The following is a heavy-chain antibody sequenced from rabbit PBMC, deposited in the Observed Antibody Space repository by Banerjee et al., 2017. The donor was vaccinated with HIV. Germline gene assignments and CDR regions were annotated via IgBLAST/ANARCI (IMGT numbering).Heavy chain of an antibody. CDR3: ARDSVGQNAGPDYFVL. CDR2: INTSSGNT. CDR1: GFSFSNRYV. D-gene: IGHD4-2*01. J-gene: IGHJ3*01. V-gene: IGHV1S43*01. Sequence: QEQLEESGGGLVQPEGSLTLTCKASGFSFSNRYVMCWVRQAPGKGLEWIACINTSSGNTVYASWVNGRFTISRSTSLNTVDLKMTSLTAADTATYFCARDSVGQNAGPDYFVLWGQGTLVTVS.